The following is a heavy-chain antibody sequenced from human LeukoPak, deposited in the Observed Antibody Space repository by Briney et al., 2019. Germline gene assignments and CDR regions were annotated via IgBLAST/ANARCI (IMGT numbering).Heavy chain of an antibody. CDR3: ARDFGTSGWHTFDY. D-gene: IGHD3-10*01. CDR2: TYYRSKWYN. J-gene: IGHJ4*02. V-gene: IGHV6-1*01. CDR1: GDSVSSKNGA. Sequence: KTSQTLSLTCVVSGDSVSSKNGAWNWIRQSPSRGLEWLGRTYYRSKWYNDYAESMKGRMTISQDTSKNQYSLHLNSVTPDDTAVYYCARDFGTSGWHTFDYWGQGTLVTVSS.